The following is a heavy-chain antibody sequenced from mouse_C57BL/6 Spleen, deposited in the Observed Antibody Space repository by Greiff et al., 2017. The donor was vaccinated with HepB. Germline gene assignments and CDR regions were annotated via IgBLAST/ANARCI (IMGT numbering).Heavy chain of an antibody. CDR3: ARRGSHYAMDY. D-gene: IGHD1-1*02. Sequence: EVMLVESGPELVKPGASVKISCKASGYSSTGYYMNWVKQSPEKSLEWIGEINPSTGGTTYNQKFTAKATLTVDKSSSTAYMQLKSLTSEDSAVYYCARRGSHYAMDYWGQGTSVTVSS. CDR1: GYSSTGYY. CDR2: INPSTGGT. V-gene: IGHV1-42*01. J-gene: IGHJ4*01.